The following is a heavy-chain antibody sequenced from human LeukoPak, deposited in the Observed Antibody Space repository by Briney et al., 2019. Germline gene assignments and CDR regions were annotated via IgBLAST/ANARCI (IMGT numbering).Heavy chain of an antibody. Sequence: GGSLRLSCAASGFTFSNYAMSWVREATGKGLEWVSAISGSGGSTYYADSVKGRFTISRDNSKNTLYLQMNSLRAEDTAVYYCAIIPPGSTFDWGQGTLVTVSS. CDR1: GFTFSNYA. J-gene: IGHJ4*02. D-gene: IGHD3-10*01. CDR2: ISGSGGST. CDR3: AIIPPGSTFD. V-gene: IGHV3-23*01.